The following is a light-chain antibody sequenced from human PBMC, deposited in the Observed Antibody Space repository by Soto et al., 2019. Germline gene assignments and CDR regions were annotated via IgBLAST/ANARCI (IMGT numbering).Light chain of an antibody. Sequence: SYELTQPPSVSVAPGKTTRITCGGNKIGSKSVHWYQQKPGQAPVLVIYYDSDRPSGIPERFSGSNSGNTATLTISRVEAGDEADYYCQVWDSSSDHYVFGTRTKLTVL. CDR2: YDS. CDR3: QVWDSSSDHYV. CDR1: KIGSKS. J-gene: IGLJ1*01. V-gene: IGLV3-21*04.